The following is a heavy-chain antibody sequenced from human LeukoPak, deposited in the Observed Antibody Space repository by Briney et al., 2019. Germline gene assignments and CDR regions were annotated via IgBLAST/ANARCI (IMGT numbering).Heavy chain of an antibody. CDR3: ASRWGYSFDH. V-gene: IGHV3-23*01. CDR1: GISFSSYV. CDR2: ISDSGGTT. J-gene: IGHJ4*02. D-gene: IGHD3-16*01. Sequence: GGSLRLSCAASGISFSSYVMSWVRQAPGKGLEWVSVISDSGGTTYYADSVKGRFTISRDNSKNTLYLQMNSLRAEDTAIYYCASRWGYSFDHWGQGTLDTVSS.